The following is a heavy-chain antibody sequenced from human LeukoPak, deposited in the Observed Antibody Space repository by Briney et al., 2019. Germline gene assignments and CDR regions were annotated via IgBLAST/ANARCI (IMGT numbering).Heavy chain of an antibody. CDR2: IIPILGIA. CDR3: ARVSSGYYYSEV. V-gene: IGHV1-69*04. D-gene: IGHD3-22*01. CDR1: GGTVSDYS. Sequence: SVKVSCKASGGTVSDYSISWVRQAPGQGLEWMGRIIPILGIANYAQKFQGRVTITADKSTSTAYMELSSLRSEDTAVYYCARVSSGYYYSEVWGQGTMVTVSS. J-gene: IGHJ3*01.